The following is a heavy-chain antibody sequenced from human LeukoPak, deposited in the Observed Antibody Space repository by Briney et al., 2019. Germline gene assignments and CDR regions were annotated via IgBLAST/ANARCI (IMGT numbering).Heavy chain of an antibody. CDR2: INHSGST. V-gene: IGHV4-34*01. CDR3: ARRRITMIVVVYNWFDP. J-gene: IGHJ5*02. Sequence: NPSETLSLTCAVYGGSFSGYYWSWIRQPPGKGLEWIGEINHSGSTNYNPSLKSRVTISVDTSKNQFSLKLSSVTAADTAVYYCARRRITMIVVVYNWFDPWGQGTLVTVSS. CDR1: GGSFSGYY. D-gene: IGHD3-22*01.